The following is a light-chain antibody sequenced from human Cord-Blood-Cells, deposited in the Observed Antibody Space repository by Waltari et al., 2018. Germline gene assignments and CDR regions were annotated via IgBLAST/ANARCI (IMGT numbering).Light chain of an antibody. Sequence: QSALTQPASVSGSPGQSITISCTGTSSDVGGYNYVSWYQHHPGKAHKLMIYEVSNRPSGVSNRFSGSKSGNTASLTISGLQAEDEADYYCSSYTSSSTLVFGTGTKVTVL. CDR1: SSDVGGYNY. V-gene: IGLV2-14*01. CDR3: SSYTSSSTLV. CDR2: EVS. J-gene: IGLJ1*01.